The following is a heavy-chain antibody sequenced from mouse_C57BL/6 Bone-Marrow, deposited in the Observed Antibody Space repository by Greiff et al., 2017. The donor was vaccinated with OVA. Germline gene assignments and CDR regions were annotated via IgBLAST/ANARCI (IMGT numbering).Heavy chain of an antibody. Sequence: QVQLKQPGTELVKPGASVKLSCKASGYTFTSYWMHWVKQRPGQGLEWIGNINPSNGGTNYNEKFKSKATLTVDKSSSTAYMQLSSLTSEDSAVYYCARLTFYYYAMDYWGQGTSVTVSS. CDR1: GYTFTSYW. V-gene: IGHV1-53*01. D-gene: IGHD1-3*01. CDR2: INPSNGGT. CDR3: ARLTFYYYAMDY. J-gene: IGHJ4*01.